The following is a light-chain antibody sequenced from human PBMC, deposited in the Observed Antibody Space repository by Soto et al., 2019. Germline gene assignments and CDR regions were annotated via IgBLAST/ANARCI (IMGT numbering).Light chain of an antibody. CDR2: DAS. J-gene: IGKJ4*01. Sequence: EIVLTQSPATLSLSPGERASLSCRASQSISDFLAWYQQKPGQAPRLLIYDASIRATGIPARFSGSGSGTDFTLTISSLEPEDFAVYYCQQRSNRPPLTFGGGTRVDLK. CDR3: QQRSNRPPLT. CDR1: QSISDF. V-gene: IGKV3-11*01.